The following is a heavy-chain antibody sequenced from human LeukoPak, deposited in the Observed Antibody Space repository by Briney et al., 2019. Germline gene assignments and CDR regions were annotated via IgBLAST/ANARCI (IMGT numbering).Heavy chain of an antibody. CDR2: VYWDGDR. CDR1: GFSLTTPGMG. J-gene: IGHJ4*02. V-gene: IGHV2-5*02. Sequence: SGPTLVNPPQTLTLTGTFSGFSLTTPGMGVSWIRQPPGKPLEFLSTVYWDGDRRHSPSLRNRLTITSDTSRNQVVLRMSNMDPVGTATYLCVHSVGGTSCGSETRRYSFHYGGREPWSPSPQ. D-gene: IGHD3-10*01. CDR3: VHSVGGTSCGSETRRYSFHY.